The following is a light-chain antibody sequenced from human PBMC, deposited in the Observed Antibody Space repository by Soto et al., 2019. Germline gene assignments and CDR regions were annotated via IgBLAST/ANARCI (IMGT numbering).Light chain of an antibody. CDR3: MQALQTPQT. V-gene: IGKV2-28*01. CDR1: QSLLQSDGKTY. J-gene: IGKJ5*01. Sequence: DIVMTQTPLSLSVTPGQSASMSCKSSQSLLQSDGKTYLVWYLQKPGQSPHLXIYLGYNRASGVHDRFSGSGSGTDFTLKISRVEAEDVGVYYCMQALQTPQTVGQGTRLEIK. CDR2: LGY.